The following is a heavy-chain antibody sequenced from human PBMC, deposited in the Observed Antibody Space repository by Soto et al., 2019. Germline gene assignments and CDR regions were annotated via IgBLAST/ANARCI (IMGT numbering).Heavy chain of an antibody. CDR1: GYTFTSYA. J-gene: IGHJ4*02. V-gene: IGHV1-3*01. CDR2: INGGDGNT. CDR3: ATGPRREY. Sequence: QVQLVQSGAEVMKPGVSVNISCKASGYTFTSYAIHWVRLAPGQRPEWMGWINGGDGNTKYSPKFQGRVTITRDTSASTAYMELSSLRSEDTAVYHCATGPRREYWGQGSLVTVSS.